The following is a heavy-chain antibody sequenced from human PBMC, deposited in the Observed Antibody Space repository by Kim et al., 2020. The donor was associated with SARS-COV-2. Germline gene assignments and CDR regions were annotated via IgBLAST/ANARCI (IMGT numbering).Heavy chain of an antibody. CDR2: INPNNGAS. D-gene: IGHD2-15*01. V-gene: IGHV1-2*02. J-gene: IGHJ4*02. Sequence: ASVKVSCKTSGYTFSDYYIHWVRQAPGQGLEWMGWINPNNGASKSAQNFQGRVSLTRDTSISTAYMELSSLRSDDTAMYYCARKLGGAASSTDFWGQGT. CDR1: GYTFSDYY. CDR3: ARKLGGAASSTDF.